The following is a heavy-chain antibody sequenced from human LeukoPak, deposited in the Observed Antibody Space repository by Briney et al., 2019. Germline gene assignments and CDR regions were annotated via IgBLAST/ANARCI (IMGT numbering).Heavy chain of an antibody. D-gene: IGHD1-26*01. CDR2: IKQDGTRK. CDR1: GFTFSSFA. J-gene: IGHJ4*02. Sequence: GRSLRLSCAASGFTFSSFAMHWVRQAPGKGLEWVANIKQDGTRKYYVDSVKGRFTLSRDTAKDSLYLEMNNLRAEDTAIYYCARELTGRSLDYWGQGTLVTVSS. CDR3: ARELTGRSLDY. V-gene: IGHV3-7*01.